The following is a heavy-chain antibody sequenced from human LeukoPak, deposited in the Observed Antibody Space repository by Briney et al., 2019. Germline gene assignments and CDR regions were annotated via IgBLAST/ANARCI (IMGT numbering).Heavy chain of an antibody. CDR2: FYYSGST. D-gene: IGHD5-18*01. CDR3: ARVNTDDGWDYFDY. J-gene: IGHJ4*02. CDR1: GGSISNYY. Sequence: PSETLSLTCIVSGGSISNYYWSWIRQPPGKGLEWIGYFYYSGSTNYNPSLKSRVTISVDTSKNQFSLKLSSVTAADTAVYYCARVNTDDGWDYFDYWGQGTLVTVSS. V-gene: IGHV4-59*01.